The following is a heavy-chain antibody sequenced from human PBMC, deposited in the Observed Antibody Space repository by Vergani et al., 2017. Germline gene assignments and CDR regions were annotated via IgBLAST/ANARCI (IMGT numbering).Heavy chain of an antibody. V-gene: IGHV4-59*01. CDR3: AREAYYYDSSGYYYPGGGVHY. CDR2: IYYSGST. D-gene: IGHD3-22*01. Sequence: QVQLQESGPGLVKPSETLSLTCTVSGGSISSYYWSWIRQPPGKGLEWIGYIYYSGSTNYNPSLKSRVTISVDTSKNQFSLKLSSVTAADTAVYYCAREAYYYDSSGYYYPGGGVHYWGQGTLVTVSS. CDR1: GGSISSYY. J-gene: IGHJ4*02.